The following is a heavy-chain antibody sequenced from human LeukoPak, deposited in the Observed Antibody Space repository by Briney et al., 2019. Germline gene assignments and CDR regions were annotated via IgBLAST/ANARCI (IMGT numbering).Heavy chain of an antibody. CDR2: INPSGGST. D-gene: IGHD2-15*01. V-gene: IGHV1-46*01. CDR1: GYTFASYY. J-gene: IGHJ6*02. Sequence: ASVKVSCKASGYTFASYYMHWVRQAPGQGLEWMGIINPSGGSTSYAQKFQGRVTMTRDTSTSTVYMELSSLRSEDTAVYYCARSPDGYCSGGSCPYGMDVWGQGTTVTVSS. CDR3: ARSPDGYCSGGSCPYGMDV.